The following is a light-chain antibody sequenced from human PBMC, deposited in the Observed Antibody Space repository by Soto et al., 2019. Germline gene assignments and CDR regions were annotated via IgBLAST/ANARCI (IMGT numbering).Light chain of an antibody. J-gene: IGKJ3*01. V-gene: IGKV3-20*01. CDR3: QQYGSSPST. Sequence: EIVLTQSPGTLSLSPGERATLSCRASQSVSSSYLAWYQQKPGQAPGLLIYGASSRATGIPDRFSGSGSGTDFTLTISRLEPEDFAVYYCQQYGSSPSTFGPGTKVDLK. CDR2: GAS. CDR1: QSVSSSY.